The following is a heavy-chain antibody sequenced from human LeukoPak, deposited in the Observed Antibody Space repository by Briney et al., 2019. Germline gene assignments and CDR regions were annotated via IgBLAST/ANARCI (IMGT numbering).Heavy chain of an antibody. V-gene: IGHV4-34*01. J-gene: IGHJ4*02. D-gene: IGHD6-6*01. Sequence: SETLSLTCAVYGGSFSGYYWSWIRQPPGKGLEWLGEINLSGSTNYNPSLKSRVTISVDTSKNQFSLKLSSVTAADTAVYYCARGPLVSPWDYWGQGTLVTVSS. CDR1: GGSFSGYY. CDR3: ARGPLVSPWDY. CDR2: INLSGST.